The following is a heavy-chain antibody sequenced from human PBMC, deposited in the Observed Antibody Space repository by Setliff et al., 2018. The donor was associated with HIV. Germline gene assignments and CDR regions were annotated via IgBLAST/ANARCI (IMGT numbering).Heavy chain of an antibody. J-gene: IGHJ1*01. Sequence: SVKVSCKASGDTSNGYAIRWVRQAPGQGPEWMGGITPIFGSPQYAPQFRGRATITADESSRTAYMELTSLKSEDSAVYYCASASGDYEPYQYWGQGTLVTVSS. CDR1: GDTSNGYA. D-gene: IGHD4-17*01. CDR2: ITPIFGSP. V-gene: IGHV1-69*13. CDR3: ASASGDYEPYQY.